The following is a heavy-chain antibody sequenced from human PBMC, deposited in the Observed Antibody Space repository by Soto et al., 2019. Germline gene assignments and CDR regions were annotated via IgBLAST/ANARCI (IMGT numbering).Heavy chain of an antibody. Sequence: SETLSLTCAVYGGSFSGYYWSWIRQPPGKGLEWIGEINHSGSTNYNPSLKSRVTISVDTSKNQFSLRLSSVTAADTAVYYCARLNRFGELSLFDYWGQGTLVTVSS. J-gene: IGHJ4*02. D-gene: IGHD3-10*01. CDR1: GGSFSGYY. CDR2: INHSGST. CDR3: ARLNRFGELSLFDY. V-gene: IGHV4-34*01.